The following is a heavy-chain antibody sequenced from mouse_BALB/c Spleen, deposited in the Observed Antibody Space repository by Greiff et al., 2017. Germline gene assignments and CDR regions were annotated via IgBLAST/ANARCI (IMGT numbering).Heavy chain of an antibody. J-gene: IGHJ4*01. CDR1: GFNIKDTY. Sequence: DVKLVESGAELVKPGASVKLSCTASGFNIKDTYMHWVKQRPEQGLEWIGRIDPANGNTKYDPKFQGKATITADTSSNTAYLQLSSLTSEDTAVYYCARDYRYDGYAMDYWGQGTSVTVSS. CDR3: ARDYRYDGYAMDY. V-gene: IGHV14-3*02. D-gene: IGHD2-14*01. CDR2: IDPANGNT.